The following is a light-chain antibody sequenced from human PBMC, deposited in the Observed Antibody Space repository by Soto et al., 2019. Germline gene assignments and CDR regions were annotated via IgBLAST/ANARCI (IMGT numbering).Light chain of an antibody. J-gene: IGKJ1*01. CDR1: QSIRSW. CDR2: DAS. CDR3: QQYDNWPWT. V-gene: IGKV1-5*01. Sequence: IQMSISPSTLSASVGDRCTITCRASQSIRSWLAWYQQRPGKAPKVLIYDASSLESGVPSRFSGSGSGTEFTLTISSLQPDDFATYYCQQYDNWPWTFGQGTKVDI.